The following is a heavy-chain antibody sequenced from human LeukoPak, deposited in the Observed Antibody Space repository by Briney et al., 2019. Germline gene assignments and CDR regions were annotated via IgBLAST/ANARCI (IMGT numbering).Heavy chain of an antibody. J-gene: IGHJ6*03. CDR3: ARRSGYDSHYYYYYMDV. V-gene: IGHV1-18*01. D-gene: IGHD5-12*01. Sequence: ASVKVSCQASGYTFTSYGISWVRQAPGQGLEWMGWISAYYGNTNYAQKLQGRVTMTTDTSTSTAYMELRSLRSDDTAVYYCARRSGYDSHYYYYYMDVWGKGTTVTISS. CDR1: GYTFTSYG. CDR2: ISAYYGNT.